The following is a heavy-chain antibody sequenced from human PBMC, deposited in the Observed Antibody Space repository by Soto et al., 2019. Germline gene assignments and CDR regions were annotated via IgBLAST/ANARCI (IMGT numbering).Heavy chain of an antibody. CDR1: GFTFSDYY. J-gene: IGHJ3*02. CDR3: GRVWGYMRGGAFDI. Sequence: QVQLVESGGGLVKPGGSLRLSCAASGFTFSDYYMSWIRQAPGKGLEWVSYISSSGSTIYYADSVKGRFTISRDNAKNSRYLERKSLRAEDSAVYYCGRVWGYMRGGAFDIWGQGTMVTVSS. V-gene: IGHV3-11*01. D-gene: IGHD3-16*01. CDR2: ISSSGSTI.